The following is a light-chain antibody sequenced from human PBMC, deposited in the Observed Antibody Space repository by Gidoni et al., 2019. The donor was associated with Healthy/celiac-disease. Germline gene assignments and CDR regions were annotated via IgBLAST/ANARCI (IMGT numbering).Light chain of an antibody. CDR1: QSISSW. CDR3: LQYNSYWT. Sequence: DIQMTQSPSTLSASVGDRVTITCLASQSISSWLAWYQQKPGKAPKLLIYKASSLQSGVPSRFSGSGSGTDFTLTISSLQTDDFATYYCLQYNSYWTFGQGTKVEIK. CDR2: KAS. V-gene: IGKV1-5*03. J-gene: IGKJ1*01.